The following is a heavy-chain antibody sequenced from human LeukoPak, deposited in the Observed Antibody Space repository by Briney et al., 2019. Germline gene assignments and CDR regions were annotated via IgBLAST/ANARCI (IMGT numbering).Heavy chain of an antibody. CDR1: GGSFSGYY. J-gene: IGHJ5*02. CDR2: INHSGST. D-gene: IGHD6-13*01. V-gene: IGHV4-34*01. Sequence: SETLSLTCAVHGGSFSGYYWSWIRQPPGKGLEWIGEINHSGSTNYNPSLKSRVTISVDTSKNQFSLKLSSVTAADTAVYYCARDRQLDTGWFDPWGQGTLVTVSS. CDR3: ARDRQLDTGWFDP.